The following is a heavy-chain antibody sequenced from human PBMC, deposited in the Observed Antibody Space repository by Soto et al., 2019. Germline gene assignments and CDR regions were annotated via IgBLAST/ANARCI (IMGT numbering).Heavy chain of an antibody. V-gene: IGHV4-34*01. CDR2: INHSGST. D-gene: IGHD2-8*01. Sequence: SETLSLTCAVYGGSFSGYYWSWIRQPPGKGLEWIGEINHSGSTNYNPSIKSRVTILVDTSKNQFSLKLSSVTAADTAVYYCARDGCTNGVCYLDVWGQGTTVT. J-gene: IGHJ6*02. CDR1: GGSFSGYY. CDR3: ARDGCTNGVCYLDV.